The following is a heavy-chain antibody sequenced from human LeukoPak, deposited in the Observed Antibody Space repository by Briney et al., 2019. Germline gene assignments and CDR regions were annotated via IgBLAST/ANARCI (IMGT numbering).Heavy chain of an antibody. D-gene: IGHD1-26*01. J-gene: IGHJ4*02. V-gene: IGHV4-31*03. Sequence: PSETLSLTCTVSGGSISSGGYYWGWIRQHPGKGLEWIGYIYYSGSTYYNPSLKSRVTISVDTSKNQFSLKLSSVTAADTAVYYCARDLGSGSEWWGQGTLVTVSS. CDR1: GGSISSGGYY. CDR3: ARDLGSGSEW. CDR2: IYYSGST.